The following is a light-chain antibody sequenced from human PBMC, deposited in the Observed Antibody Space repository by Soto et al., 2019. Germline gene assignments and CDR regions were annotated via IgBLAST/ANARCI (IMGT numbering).Light chain of an antibody. Sequence: QSALTQSPAASGSPGQSVTISCIGTSDDVGGYNYVSWYQQHPGKAPKLMIYEVSKRPSGVPDRFSGSKSGSTAFLTVSGLQSEDEADYYCSSYAGGSSFVLFGGGTQLTVL. J-gene: IGLJ7*01. CDR2: EVS. CDR1: SDDVGGYNY. V-gene: IGLV2-8*01. CDR3: SSYAGGSSFVL.